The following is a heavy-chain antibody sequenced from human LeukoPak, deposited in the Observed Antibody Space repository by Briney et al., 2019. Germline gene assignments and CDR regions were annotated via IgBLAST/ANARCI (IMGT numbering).Heavy chain of an antibody. V-gene: IGHV4-38-2*01. D-gene: IGHD3-10*01. J-gene: IGHJ4*02. CDR2: IHYPEST. CDR3: ARGRGRQVGSRWHPDTHYDY. Sequence: KPSETLSLTCAVSGFSISNGFFWGWIRRPPGKGLEWIGTIHYPESTYYNPSLNSRLTISLDASKNHFSLKLSSVTAADTAQYYCARGRGRQVGSRWHPDTHYDYWGQGILVTVSS. CDR1: GFSISNGFF.